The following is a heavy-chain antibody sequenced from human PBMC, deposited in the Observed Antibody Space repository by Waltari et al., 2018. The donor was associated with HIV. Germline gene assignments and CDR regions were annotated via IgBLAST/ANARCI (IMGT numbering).Heavy chain of an antibody. CDR2: ISGSCGST. V-gene: IGHV3-23*01. J-gene: IGHJ5*02. Sequence: EVQLLESGGGLVQPGGSLRLSCAACGFTFSSFAMSWVRQAPWKGLEWVSAISGSCGSTYYADSVKGRFTISRDNSKNTLYLQMNRLRAEDTAVYYCAKGDSSGYKNWFDPWGQGTLVTVSS. CDR1: GFTFSSFA. D-gene: IGHD3-22*01. CDR3: AKGDSSGYKNWFDP.